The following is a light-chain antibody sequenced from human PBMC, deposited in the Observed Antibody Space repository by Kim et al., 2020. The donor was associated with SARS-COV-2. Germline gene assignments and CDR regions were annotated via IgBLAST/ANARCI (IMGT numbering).Light chain of an antibody. CDR1: KLGDKY. Sequence: SYELTQPPSVSVSPGQTASITCSGDKLGDKYACWYQQKPGQSPVLVIYQDSKRPSGIPERFSGSNSGNTATLTISGTQAMDEADYYCQVWDRSTGVVFGG. CDR3: QVWDRSTGVV. V-gene: IGLV3-1*01. J-gene: IGLJ2*01. CDR2: QDS.